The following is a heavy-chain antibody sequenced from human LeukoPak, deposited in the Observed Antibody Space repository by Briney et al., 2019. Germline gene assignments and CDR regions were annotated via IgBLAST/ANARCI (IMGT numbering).Heavy chain of an antibody. V-gene: IGHV3-30-3*01. Sequence: PGRSLRLSCAASGFTFSSYAMHWVRQAPGKGLEWVAVISYDGSNKYYADSVKGRFTISRDNSKNTLYLQMNSLRAEDTAVYYCAREKVRPGIAAAVPLLGFDYWGQGTLVTVSS. CDR2: ISYDGSNK. D-gene: IGHD6-13*01. J-gene: IGHJ4*02. CDR1: GFTFSSYA. CDR3: AREKVRPGIAAAVPLLGFDY.